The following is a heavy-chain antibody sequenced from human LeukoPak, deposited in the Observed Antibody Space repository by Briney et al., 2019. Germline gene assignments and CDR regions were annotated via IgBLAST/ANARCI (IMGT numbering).Heavy chain of an antibody. J-gene: IGHJ3*02. D-gene: IGHD3-10*01. CDR1: GFTVSSNY. V-gene: IGHV3-33*08. CDR2: IWFDGSNK. CDR3: ARGGGDDAFDI. Sequence: GGSLRLSCAASGFTVSSNYMSWVRQAPGKGLEWVAVIWFDGSNKYYADSVKGRFTISRDNSKSTLYLQLNSLRAEDTAVYYCARGGGDDAFDIWGQGTMVTVSS.